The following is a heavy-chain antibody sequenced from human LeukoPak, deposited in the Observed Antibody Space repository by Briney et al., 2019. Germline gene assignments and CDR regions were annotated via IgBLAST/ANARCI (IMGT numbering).Heavy chain of an antibody. V-gene: IGHV3-53*01. D-gene: IGHD4-23*01. Sequence: QPGGSLRLSCAASGFTVSSNYMSWVRQAPGKGLEWVSVIYSGGSTYYADSVKGRFTISRDNSKSTLYIQMNSLRAEDTAVYYCARTTVVTPVQHKEFDYWGQGTLVTVSS. CDR1: GFTVSSNY. CDR2: IYSGGST. J-gene: IGHJ4*02. CDR3: ARTTVVTPVQHKEFDY.